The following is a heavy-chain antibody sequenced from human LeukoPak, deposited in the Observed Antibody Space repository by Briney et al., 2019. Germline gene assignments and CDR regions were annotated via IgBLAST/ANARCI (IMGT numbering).Heavy chain of an antibody. D-gene: IGHD6-6*01. CDR1: GGSITNYY. Sequence: PSETLSLTCTVSGGSITNYYWSWIRQPPGKGLEYIGFIYHSGSTNYNPSLKSRVTMSVDKSKNQCPLRLSSVTAADTAIYFCARSTQDSSTSFDYWGQGTLVTVSS. J-gene: IGHJ4*02. V-gene: IGHV4-59*01. CDR3: ARSTQDSSTSFDY. CDR2: IYHSGST.